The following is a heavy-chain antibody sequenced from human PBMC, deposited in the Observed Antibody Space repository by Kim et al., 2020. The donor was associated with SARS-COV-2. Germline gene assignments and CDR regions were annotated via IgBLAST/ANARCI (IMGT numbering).Heavy chain of an antibody. J-gene: IGHJ4*02. D-gene: IGHD3-16*02. Sequence: SETLSLTCAVYGGSFSGYYWSWIRQPPGKGLEWIGEINHSGSTNYNPSLKSRVTISVDTSKNQFSLKLSSVTAADTAVYYCARAGYYDYVWGSYRPNLDYWGQGTLVTVSS. CDR3: ARAGYYDYVWGSYRPNLDY. V-gene: IGHV4-34*01. CDR1: GGSFSGYY. CDR2: INHSGST.